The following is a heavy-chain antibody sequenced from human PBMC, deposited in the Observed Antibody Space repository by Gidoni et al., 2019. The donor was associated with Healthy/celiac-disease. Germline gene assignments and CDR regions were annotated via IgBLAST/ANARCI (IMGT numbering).Heavy chain of an antibody. CDR2: ISWDGGST. Sequence: EVQLVESGGVVVQPGGSLSLCCSPSGFPSDDYTMHWVRQAPGKGLEWGSLISWDGGSTYYADSVKGRFTISRDNSKNSLYLQMNSLRTEDTALYYCAKDMSSVAGKGGFDYWGQGTLVTVSS. J-gene: IGHJ4*02. CDR3: AKDMSSVAGKGGFDY. D-gene: IGHD6-19*01. CDR1: GFPSDDYT. V-gene: IGHV3-43*01.